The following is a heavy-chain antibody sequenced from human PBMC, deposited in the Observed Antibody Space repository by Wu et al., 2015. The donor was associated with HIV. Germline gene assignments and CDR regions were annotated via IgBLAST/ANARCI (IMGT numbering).Heavy chain of an antibody. V-gene: IGHV1-18*01. CDR3: ARVKVIGELLWFGEANYGMDV. D-gene: IGHD3-10*01. J-gene: IGHJ6*02. CDR2: ISAYNGNT. CDR1: GYTFTSYG. Sequence: QVQLVQSGAEVKKPGASVKVSCKASGYTFTSYGISWVRQAPGQGLEWMGWISAYNGNTNYAQKLQGRVTMTTDTSTSTAYMELRSLRSDDTAVYYCARVKVIGELLWFGEANYGMDVWGQGTTVTVSS.